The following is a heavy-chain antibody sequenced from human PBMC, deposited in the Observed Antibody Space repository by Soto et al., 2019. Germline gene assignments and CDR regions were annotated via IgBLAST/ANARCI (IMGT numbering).Heavy chain of an antibody. CDR3: AKDLGGSGSSGYYYMDV. CDR1: GFTFSSYA. Sequence: GGSLRLSCAASGFTFSSYAMSWVRQAPGKGLEWVSGISGSGGSTTYADSVKGRFTISRDNSKNTLYLQMNSLRAEDTAVYFCAKDLGGSGSSGYYYMDVWGKGSTVTVSS. V-gene: IGHV3-23*01. D-gene: IGHD3-10*01. J-gene: IGHJ6*03. CDR2: ISGSGGST.